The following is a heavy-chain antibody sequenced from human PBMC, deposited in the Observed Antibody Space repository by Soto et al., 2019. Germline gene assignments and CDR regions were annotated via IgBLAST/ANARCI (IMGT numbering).Heavy chain of an antibody. J-gene: IGHJ6*02. D-gene: IGHD2-2*02. CDR2: ISYDGSNK. CDR3: AKGTSSSTIYYYGMDV. Sequence: GGSLRLSCAASGFTFSSYGMHWVRQAPGKGLEWVAVISYDGSNKYYADSVKGRFTISRDNSKNTLYLQMNSLRAEDTAVYYCAKGTSSSTIYYYGMDVWGRGTTVTVSS. CDR1: GFTFSSYG. V-gene: IGHV3-30*18.